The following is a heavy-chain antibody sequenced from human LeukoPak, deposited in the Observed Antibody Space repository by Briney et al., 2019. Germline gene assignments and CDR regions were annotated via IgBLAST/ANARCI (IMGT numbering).Heavy chain of an antibody. V-gene: IGHV1-2*02. CDR1: GYTLTGYY. CDR2: INPNSGGT. J-gene: IGHJ4*02. Sequence: GASVKVSCKASGYTLTGYYMHWVRQAPGQGLEWMGWINPNSGGTNYAQKFQGRVTMTRDTSISTAYMELSRLRSDDTAVYYCARGASYSYDHNDYWGQGTLVTVSS. CDR3: ARGASYSYDHNDY. D-gene: IGHD5-18*01.